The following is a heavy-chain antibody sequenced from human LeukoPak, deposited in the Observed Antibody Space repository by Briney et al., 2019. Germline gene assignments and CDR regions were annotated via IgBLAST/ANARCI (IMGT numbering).Heavy chain of an antibody. Sequence: SVKVPCKASGGTFSTYAISWVRQVPGQGLEWMGGIIPKFGTANYAQKLQGRVTITADESTSTAHMELSSLTSEDTAVYYCARGGVHYYYYMDVWGTGTTVSVSS. J-gene: IGHJ6*03. CDR2: IIPKFGTA. D-gene: IGHD2-8*01. V-gene: IGHV1-69*01. CDR3: ARGGVHYYYYMDV. CDR1: GGTFSTYA.